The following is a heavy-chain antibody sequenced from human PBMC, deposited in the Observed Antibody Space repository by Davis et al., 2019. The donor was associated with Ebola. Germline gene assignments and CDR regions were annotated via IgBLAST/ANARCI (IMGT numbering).Heavy chain of an antibody. V-gene: IGHV1-69*04. CDR3: ADRPAGYCSGGSCYRDEDWFDP. CDR2: IIPILGIA. Sequence: SVKVSCKASGYSFKNYAISWVRQAPGQGLEWMGRIIPILGIANYAQKFQGRVTITADKSTSTAYMELSSLRSEDTAVYYCADRPAGYCSGGSCYRDEDWFDPWGQGTLVTVSS. J-gene: IGHJ5*02. CDR1: GYSFKNYA. D-gene: IGHD2-15*01.